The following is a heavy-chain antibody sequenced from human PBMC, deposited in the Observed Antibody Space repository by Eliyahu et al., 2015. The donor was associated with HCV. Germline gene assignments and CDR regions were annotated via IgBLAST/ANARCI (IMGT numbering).Heavy chain of an antibody. CDR2: ISFDGSNT. V-gene: IGHV3-30*03. D-gene: IGHD2-15*01. Sequence: QVQLXESGGGXVQPGTSLXLSCAASGLPFTKYXMHWVRQAPGKGLEWVAVISFDGSNTWYADSVKGRFTISRDNSKNTXYLQMLSLRTDDTALYYCVTDGFGGGRSYSYYFDXWGQGTLVTVSS. J-gene: IGHJ4*02. CDR1: GLPFTKYX. CDR3: VTDGFGGGRSYSYYFDX.